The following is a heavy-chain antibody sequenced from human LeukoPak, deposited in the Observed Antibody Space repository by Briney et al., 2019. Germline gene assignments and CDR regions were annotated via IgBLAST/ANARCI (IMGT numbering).Heavy chain of an antibody. CDR3: ARSGGITIFGVVTKFDY. D-gene: IGHD3-3*01. Sequence: PSETLSLTCTVSGGSISSYYWSWIRQPPGKGLEWIGYIYYSGSTNYNPSLKSRVTISVDTSKNQFSLKPSSVTAADTAVYYCARSGGITIFGVVTKFDYWGQGTLVTVSS. V-gene: IGHV4-59*01. CDR1: GGSISSYY. J-gene: IGHJ4*02. CDR2: IYYSGST.